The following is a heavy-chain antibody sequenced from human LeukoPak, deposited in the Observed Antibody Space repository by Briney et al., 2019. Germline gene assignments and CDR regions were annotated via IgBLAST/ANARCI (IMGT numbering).Heavy chain of an antibody. D-gene: IGHD1-26*01. CDR1: GGSISSYY. CDR3: ARPVVSGSYSNLDY. Sequence: SETLSLTCTVSGGSISSYYWSWIRQPPGKGLEWIGYIYYSGSTNYNPSLKSRVTISVDTSKNQFSLKLSSVTAADTAVYYCARPVVSGSYSNLDYWGQGTLVTVSS. CDR2: IYYSGST. J-gene: IGHJ4*02. V-gene: IGHV4-59*01.